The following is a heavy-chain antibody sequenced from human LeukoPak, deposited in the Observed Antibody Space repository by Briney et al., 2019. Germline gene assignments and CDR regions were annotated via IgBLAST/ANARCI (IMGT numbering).Heavy chain of an antibody. J-gene: IGHJ6*03. D-gene: IGHD3-3*01. CDR3: ARSPRFGVVITDPQLARYYYYYMDV. CDR2: ISGSGGST. Sequence: GGSLRLSCAASGFTFSSYAMSWVRQAPGKGLEWVSAISGSGGSTYYADSVKGRFTISRDNSKNTLYLQMNSLRAEDTAVYYCARSPRFGVVITDPQLARYYYYYMDVWGKGTTVTVSS. CDR1: GFTFSSYA. V-gene: IGHV3-23*01.